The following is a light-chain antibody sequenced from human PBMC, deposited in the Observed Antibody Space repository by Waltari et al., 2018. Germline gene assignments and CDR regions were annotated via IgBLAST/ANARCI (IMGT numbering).Light chain of an antibody. CDR2: GVN. V-gene: IGLV2-14*01. Sequence: QSALTQPASVSGSPGQSITISCTGTNSDIGGYNYVSWYQQHPGKAPKLMIYGVNKRPSGASHRLSGCKSGNTASLTISGLQAEDEADYYCSSYSSGSTPRLFGGGTKLTVL. CDR3: SSYSSGSTPRL. J-gene: IGLJ3*02. CDR1: NSDIGGYNY.